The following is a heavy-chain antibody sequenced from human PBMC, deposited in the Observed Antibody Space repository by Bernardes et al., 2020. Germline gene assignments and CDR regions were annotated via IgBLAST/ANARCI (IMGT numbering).Heavy chain of an antibody. Sequence: GGSLRLSCAASGFTFSSYGMHWVRQAPGKGLEWVAVISYDGSNKYYADSVKGRFTISRDNSKNTLYLQMNSLRPEDTAVYYCAKVVKYLPTPRGDYYYGMDVWGQGTTVTVSS. CDR3: AKVVKYLPTPRGDYYYGMDV. D-gene: IGHD3-16*02. CDR2: ISYDGSNK. J-gene: IGHJ6*02. V-gene: IGHV3-30*18. CDR1: GFTFSSYG.